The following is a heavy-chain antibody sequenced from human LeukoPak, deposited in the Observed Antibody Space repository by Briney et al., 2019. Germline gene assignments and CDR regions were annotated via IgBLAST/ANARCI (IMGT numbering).Heavy chain of an antibody. CDR1: GFTFSTYG. CDR2: ISYDGSDK. J-gene: IGHJ5*02. Sequence: GGSLRLSCAASGFTFSTYGMHWVRQAPGKGLEWVAVISYDGSDKYYADSVEGRFTISRDNSKNTLYLQMNSLRAEDPAVYYCAKDGGYCSGGSCHLIDRWGQGTLVTVSS. CDR3: AKDGGYCSGGSCHLIDR. D-gene: IGHD2-15*01. V-gene: IGHV3-30*18.